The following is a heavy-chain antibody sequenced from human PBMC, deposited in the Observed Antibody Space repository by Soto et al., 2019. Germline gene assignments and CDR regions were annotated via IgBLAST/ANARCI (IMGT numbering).Heavy chain of an antibody. V-gene: IGHV4-34*01. CDR1: GGSFSSYY. CDR2: INHSGST. Sequence: SETLSLTCAVYGGSFSSYYWTWIRQPPGKGLEWIGEINHSGSTNYNPSLKSRVTISVDTSKNQFSLKLSSVTAADTAVYYCALRHGRGDWFDPWGQGTLVTVSS. J-gene: IGHJ5*02. D-gene: IGHD1-26*01. CDR3: ALRHGRGDWFDP.